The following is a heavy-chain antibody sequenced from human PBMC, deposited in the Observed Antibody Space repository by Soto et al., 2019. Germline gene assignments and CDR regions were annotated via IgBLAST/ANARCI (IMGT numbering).Heavy chain of an antibody. D-gene: IGHD3-22*01. CDR1: GGTFSSYA. CDR2: IIPIFGTA. J-gene: IGHJ3*02. V-gene: IGHV1-69*13. CDR3: ARGGGGYYDSSGYDAFDI. Sequence: SVKLSCTASGGTFSSYAISWVRQAPGQGLEWMGGIIPIFGTANYAQKFQGRVTITADESTSTAYMELSSLRSEDTAVYYCARGGGGYYDSSGYDAFDIWGQGTMVTVSS.